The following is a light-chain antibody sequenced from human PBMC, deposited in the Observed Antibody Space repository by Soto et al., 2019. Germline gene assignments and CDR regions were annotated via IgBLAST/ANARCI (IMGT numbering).Light chain of an antibody. V-gene: IGKV3-11*01. CDR3: QQSSNWPLT. Sequence: EIVLTQSPATLSLSPGERATLSCRASQSVSSYLAWYQQKPGQAPRLLIYDASNRATGIPARFSGSGSGTDFTPTISSLEPEDFAVYYCQQSSNWPLTFGGGTKVEIK. CDR2: DAS. J-gene: IGKJ4*01. CDR1: QSVSSY.